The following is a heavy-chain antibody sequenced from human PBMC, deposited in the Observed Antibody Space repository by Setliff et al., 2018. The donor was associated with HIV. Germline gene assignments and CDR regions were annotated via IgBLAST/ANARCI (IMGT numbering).Heavy chain of an antibody. Sequence: SETLSLTCVVSGFSIKNDNWWNWVRQTPGKGLEWIGQIFHDGTVTYKPSLESRVTILMDILKNQISLNVTSVTAADTATYYCAKTNIPMPRSGTRLESWGPGILVTVSS. CDR1: GFSIKNDNW. V-gene: IGHV4-4*02. CDR2: IFHDGTV. D-gene: IGHD2-2*02. CDR3: AKTNIPMPRSGTRLES. J-gene: IGHJ4*02.